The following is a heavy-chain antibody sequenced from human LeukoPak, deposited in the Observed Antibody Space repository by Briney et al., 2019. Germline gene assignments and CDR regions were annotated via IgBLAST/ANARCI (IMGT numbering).Heavy chain of an antibody. J-gene: IGHJ4*02. Sequence: PSQTLSLTCTVSGGSISSGDYYWSWIRQPPGKGLEWIGYIYYSGSTYYNPSLKSRVTISVDTSKNQFSLKLSSVTAADTAVYYCARDAVGYCSSTSCYPSYWGQGTLVTVSS. D-gene: IGHD2-2*01. CDR2: IYYSGST. V-gene: IGHV4-30-4*01. CDR3: ARDAVGYCSSTSCYPSY. CDR1: GGSISSGDYY.